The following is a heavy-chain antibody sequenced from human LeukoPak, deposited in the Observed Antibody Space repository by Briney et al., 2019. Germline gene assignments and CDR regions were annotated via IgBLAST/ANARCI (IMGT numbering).Heavy chain of an antibody. CDR2: INPDGSWT. V-gene: IGHV3-74*01. CDR3: ARYEQRPGVTASDP. J-gene: IGHJ5*02. CDR1: GFAFNSYW. Sequence: PGGSLRLSCAASGFAFNSYWMVWFRQAPGKGLVWVSCINPDGSWTLHADSVKGRFAISRDYARNTLYLQMNRLGVEETAMYYCARYEQRPGVTASDPWSQGTLVTVSS. D-gene: IGHD2-21*02.